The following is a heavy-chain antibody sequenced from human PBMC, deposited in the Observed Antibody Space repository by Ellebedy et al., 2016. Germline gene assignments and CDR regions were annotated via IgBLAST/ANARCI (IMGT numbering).Heavy chain of an antibody. D-gene: IGHD6-19*01. J-gene: IGHJ4*02. CDR3: AKGPSGWSYYFEY. Sequence: GGSLRLSCGASGFTFTNYAMNWVRQAPGKGLEWVSSVSNSGSSTYYADSVRGRFTISRDNSKSTLFLQMNSLRAEDTAVYYCAKGPSGWSYYFEYWGQGTLVTVSS. CDR2: VSNSGSST. CDR1: GFTFTNYA. V-gene: IGHV3-23*01.